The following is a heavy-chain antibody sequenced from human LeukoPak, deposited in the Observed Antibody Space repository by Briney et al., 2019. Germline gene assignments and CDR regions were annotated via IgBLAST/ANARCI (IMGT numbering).Heavy chain of an antibody. CDR2: IYYSGST. Sequence: SETLSLTCTFSGGSISSYYWSWIRQPPGKGLEWIGYIYYSGSTNYNPSLKSRVTISVDTSKNQFSLKLSSVTAADTAVYYCASIHAPYYYGSGSYRADYWGQGTLVTVSS. CDR1: GGSISSYY. V-gene: IGHV4-59*12. D-gene: IGHD3-10*01. J-gene: IGHJ4*02. CDR3: ASIHAPYYYGSGSYRADY.